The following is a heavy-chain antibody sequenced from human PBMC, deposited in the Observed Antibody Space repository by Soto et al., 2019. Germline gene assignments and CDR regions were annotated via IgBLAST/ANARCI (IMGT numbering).Heavy chain of an antibody. J-gene: IGHJ6*02. CDR1: GGSISSYY. CDR2: IYYSGST. Sequence: PSETLSLTCTVSGGSISSYYWSWIRQPPGKGLEWIGYIYYSGSTNYNPSLKSRVTISVDTSKNQFSLKLSSVTAADTAVYYCARVPLLLWCGELGYYYYYRMDVWGQGTTVPVSS. D-gene: IGHD3-10*01. V-gene: IGHV4-59*01. CDR3: ARVPLLLWCGELGYYYYYRMDV.